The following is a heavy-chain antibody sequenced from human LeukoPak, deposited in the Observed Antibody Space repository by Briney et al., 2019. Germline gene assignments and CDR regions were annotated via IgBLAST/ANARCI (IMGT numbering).Heavy chain of an antibody. CDR1: GFTFSSYS. J-gene: IGHJ6*03. Sequence: GGSLRLSCAASGFTFSSYSMNWVRQAPGKGLEWVSSISSSSSYINYADSVRGRFTISRDNAKNSLYLQMNSLRAEDTAVYYCAREAYYYYYMDVWGKGTTVTVSS. CDR3: AREAYYYYYMDV. CDR2: ISSSSSYI. V-gene: IGHV3-21*01.